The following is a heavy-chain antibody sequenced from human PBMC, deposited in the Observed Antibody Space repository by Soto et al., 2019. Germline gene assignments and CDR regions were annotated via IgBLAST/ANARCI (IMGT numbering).Heavy chain of an antibody. D-gene: IGHD2-2*02. CDR2: IYYSGST. J-gene: IGHJ4*02. CDR3: ARFVVGGGGIVVVPAAIGYFDY. V-gene: IGHV4-31*01. CDR1: GGSISSGGYY. Sequence: QVQLQESGPGLVKPSQTLSLTCTVSGGSISSGGYYWSWIRQHPGKGLEWIGYIYYSGSTYYNPSLKSQVTISVDTSKNQFSLKLGSVTAADTAVYYCARFVVGGGGIVVVPAAIGYFDYWGQGTLVTVSS.